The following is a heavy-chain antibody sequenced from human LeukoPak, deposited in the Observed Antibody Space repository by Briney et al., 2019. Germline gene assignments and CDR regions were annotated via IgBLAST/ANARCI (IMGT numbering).Heavy chain of an antibody. Sequence: GASVKVSCKASGYTFTREDISWVRQAPGQGLEWMGWMNPGTGNSVYGQKFQGRVTITTDTSTSTAYLEVRSLTSGDTAVYYCTRLVGSGWYYFDYWGQGTLVTVSS. CDR3: TRLVGSGWYYFDY. D-gene: IGHD6-19*01. V-gene: IGHV1-8*03. CDR1: GYTFTRED. J-gene: IGHJ4*02. CDR2: MNPGTGNS.